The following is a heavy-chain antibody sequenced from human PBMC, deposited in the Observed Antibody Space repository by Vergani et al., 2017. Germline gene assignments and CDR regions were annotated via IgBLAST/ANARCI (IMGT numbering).Heavy chain of an antibody. V-gene: IGHV3-30-3*01. Sequence: QVQLVESGGGVVQPGRSLRLSCAASGFTFSSYAMHWVRQAPGKGLEWVAVISYDGSNKYYADSVKGRFTISIDNSKNTLYLQMNSLRAEDTAVYYCARDFPGLIAARPFYYYYYYMDVWGKGTTVTVSS. CDR3: ARDFPGLIAARPFYYYYYYMDV. J-gene: IGHJ6*03. CDR1: GFTFSSYA. CDR2: ISYDGSNK. D-gene: IGHD6-6*01.